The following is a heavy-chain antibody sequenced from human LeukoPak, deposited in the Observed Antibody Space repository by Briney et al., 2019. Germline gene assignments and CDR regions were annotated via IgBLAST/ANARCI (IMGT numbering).Heavy chain of an antibody. Sequence: GGSLRLSCAASGFTFSDYYMSWIRQAPGKGLEWVSYISSSGSTIYYADSVKGRFTISRDNAKNSLYLQMNSLRAEDTAVYYCARDDSRWELPGGAFDIWGQGTMVTVSS. J-gene: IGHJ3*02. CDR1: GFTFSDYY. V-gene: IGHV3-11*04. CDR2: ISSSGSTI. CDR3: ARDDSRWELPGGAFDI. D-gene: IGHD2-15*01.